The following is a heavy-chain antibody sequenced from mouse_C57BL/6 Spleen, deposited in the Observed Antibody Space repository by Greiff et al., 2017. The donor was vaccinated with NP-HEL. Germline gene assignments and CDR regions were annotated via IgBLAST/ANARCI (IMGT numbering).Heavy chain of an antibody. CDR3: ASFMDY. CDR1: GFTFSSYG. CDR2: ISSGGSYT. V-gene: IGHV5-6*01. J-gene: IGHJ4*01. Sequence: EVMLVESGGDLVKPGGSLKLSCAASGFTFSSYGMSWVRQTPDKRLEWVATISSGGSYTYYPDSVKGRFTISRDNAKNTLYLQMSSLKSEDTAMYYCASFMDYWGQGTSVTVSS.